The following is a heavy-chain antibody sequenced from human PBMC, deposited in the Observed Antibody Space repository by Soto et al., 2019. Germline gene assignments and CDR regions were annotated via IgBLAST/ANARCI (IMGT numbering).Heavy chain of an antibody. V-gene: IGHV1-69*04. J-gene: IGHJ4*02. D-gene: IGHD2-15*01. Sequence: ASVKVSCKASGGTLSSYTFSWVRQAPXQVLEWMGRVIPNLGVTNYAKKFQGRFTIVVDTSTSTAYMELNSLRYEDTAVYYCARDKGYCSDTSCPDFDYWGQGTLVTVSS. CDR1: GGTLSSYT. CDR3: ARDKGYCSDTSCPDFDY. CDR2: VIPNLGVT.